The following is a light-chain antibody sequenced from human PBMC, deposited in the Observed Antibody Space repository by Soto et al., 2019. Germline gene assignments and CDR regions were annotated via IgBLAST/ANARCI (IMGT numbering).Light chain of an antibody. CDR2: DAS. Sequence: DIQMTQSPSTLSASVGDRVTITCRASQSISSWLAWYQQKPGKAPKLLIYDASSLESGVPSRFSGSGSGTEFTLTIISLQPDDFATYYCQQYNSYSWTFGQGTNVDIK. CDR3: QQYNSYSWT. CDR1: QSISSW. J-gene: IGKJ1*01. V-gene: IGKV1-5*01.